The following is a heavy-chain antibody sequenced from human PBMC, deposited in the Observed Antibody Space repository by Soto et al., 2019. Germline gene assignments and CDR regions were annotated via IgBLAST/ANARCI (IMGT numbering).Heavy chain of an antibody. V-gene: IGHV1-69*02. D-gene: IGHD2-2*01. J-gene: IGHJ6*03. Sequence: SVKVSCQTSGDTYSSYTISWVRQAPGQGLEWMGRIIPILGIANYAQKFQGRVTITADKSTSTAYMELSSLRSEDTAVYYCARFNKDIVVVPAAEKDDYYYMDVWGKGTTVTVSS. CDR1: GDTYSSYT. CDR2: IIPILGIA. CDR3: ARFNKDIVVVPAAEKDDYYYMDV.